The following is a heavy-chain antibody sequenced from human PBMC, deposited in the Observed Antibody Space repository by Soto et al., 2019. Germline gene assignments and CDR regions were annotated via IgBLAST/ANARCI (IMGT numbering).Heavy chain of an antibody. CDR1: GGSISSGDYY. CDR3: ARTLLWFGEFKGMDV. CDR2: ISYSGST. J-gene: IGHJ6*02. Sequence: QVQLQESGPGLVKPSQTLSLTCTVSGGSISSGDYYWSWIRQPPGQGLEWIGYISYSGSTYYNPSLKSRVTISVDTSKNQFSLKLSSVTAADTAVYYCARTLLWFGEFKGMDVWGQGTTVTVSS. V-gene: IGHV4-30-4*01. D-gene: IGHD3-10*01.